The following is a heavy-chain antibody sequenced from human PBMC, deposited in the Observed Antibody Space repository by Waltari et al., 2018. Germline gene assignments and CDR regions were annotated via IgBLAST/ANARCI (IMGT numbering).Heavy chain of an antibody. CDR3: VRGNYYYYYMDV. J-gene: IGHJ6*03. CDR1: GFTFSSYA. V-gene: IGHV3-23*03. CDR2: IYSGGSST. D-gene: IGHD1-1*01. Sequence: EVQLLESGGGLVQPGGSLRLSCAASGFTFSSYAMSWVRQAPGKGLEWVSVIYSGGSSTYYADSVKGRFTISRDNSKNTLYLQMNSLRAEDTAGYYCVRGNYYYYYMDVWGKGTTVTVSS.